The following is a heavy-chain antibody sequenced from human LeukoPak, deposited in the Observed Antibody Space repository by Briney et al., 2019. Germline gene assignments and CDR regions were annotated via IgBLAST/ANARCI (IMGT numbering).Heavy chain of an antibody. V-gene: IGHV1-18*01. Sequence: ASVKVSCKASGYTFTSYGISWVRQAPGQGLEWMVWISAHNGNTNYAQKLQGRVTMTTDTSTSTAYMELRSLRSDDTAVYYCATVSVHYDFWSGYYTADNWFDPWGQGSLVTVSS. CDR1: GYTFTSYG. CDR3: ATVSVHYDFWSGYYTADNWFDP. CDR2: ISAHNGNT. D-gene: IGHD3-3*01. J-gene: IGHJ5*02.